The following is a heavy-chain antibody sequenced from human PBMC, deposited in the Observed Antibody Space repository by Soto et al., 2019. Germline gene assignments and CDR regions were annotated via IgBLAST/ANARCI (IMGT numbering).Heavy chain of an antibody. D-gene: IGHD3-22*01. V-gene: IGHV3-33*01. Sequence: GGSLRLSCAASGFTFSSYGMHWVRQAPGKGLEWVAVIWYDGSNKYYADSVKGRFTISRDNSKNTLYLQMNSLRAEDTAVYYCARDTTIVVVINEDAFDIWGQGTMVTVSS. CDR1: GFTFSSYG. CDR2: IWYDGSNK. CDR3: ARDTTIVVVINEDAFDI. J-gene: IGHJ3*02.